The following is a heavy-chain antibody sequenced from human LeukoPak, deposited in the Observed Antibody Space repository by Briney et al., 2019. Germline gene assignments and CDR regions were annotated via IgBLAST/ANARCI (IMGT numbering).Heavy chain of an antibody. Sequence: PSETLSLTCTVSGGSISSHYWSWIRQPPGKGLEWIGYIYYSGSTNYNPSLKSRVTISVDTSKNQFSLKLSSVTAAGTAVYYCAREIAAAPPDNWFDPWGQGTLVTVSS. D-gene: IGHD6-13*01. CDR2: IYYSGST. CDR1: GGSISSHY. CDR3: AREIAAAPPDNWFDP. J-gene: IGHJ5*02. V-gene: IGHV4-59*11.